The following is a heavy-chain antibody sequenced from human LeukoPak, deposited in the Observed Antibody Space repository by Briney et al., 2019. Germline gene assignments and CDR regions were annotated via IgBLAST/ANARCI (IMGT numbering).Heavy chain of an antibody. J-gene: IGHJ5*02. CDR2: IYTSGST. Sequence: SETLSLTCTVSGCSISSYYWSWIRQPAGKGLEWIGRIYTSGSTNYNPSLKSRVAISVDKSKNQFSLKLSSVTAADTAVYYCARGILSFVVVTLGWFDLWGQGTLVTVSS. CDR1: GCSISSYY. CDR3: ARGILSFVVVTLGWFDL. V-gene: IGHV4-4*07. D-gene: IGHD2-2*01.